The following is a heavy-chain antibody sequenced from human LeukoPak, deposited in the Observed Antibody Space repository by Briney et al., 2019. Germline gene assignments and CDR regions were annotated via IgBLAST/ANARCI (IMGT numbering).Heavy chain of an antibody. Sequence: GGSLRLSCAASGITLSSHAMDWVRQAPGKGLEWVSAFTGGGTTYYADSVKGRFTASRDNSENTLYLQMNSLRAEDTAIYYCARDPRGAWYFDLWGRGTLVTVSS. V-gene: IGHV3-23*01. CDR2: FTGGGTT. CDR1: GITLSSHA. J-gene: IGHJ2*01. CDR3: ARDPRGAWYFDL. D-gene: IGHD3-10*01.